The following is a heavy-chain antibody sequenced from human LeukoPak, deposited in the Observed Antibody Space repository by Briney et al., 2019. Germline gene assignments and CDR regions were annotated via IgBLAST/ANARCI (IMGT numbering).Heavy chain of an antibody. J-gene: IGHJ4*02. CDR2: ISAYNGNT. Sequence: ASVKVSCKASGYTFTSYGISWVRQAPGQGLEWMGWISAYNGNTNYAQKLQGRVTMTTDTSTSTAYMELRSLRSDDTAVYYCARDWSTLYDILNGPNLYFDYWGQGTLVTVSS. CDR3: ARDWSTLYDILNGPNLYFDY. V-gene: IGHV1-18*01. CDR1: GYTFTSYG. D-gene: IGHD3-9*01.